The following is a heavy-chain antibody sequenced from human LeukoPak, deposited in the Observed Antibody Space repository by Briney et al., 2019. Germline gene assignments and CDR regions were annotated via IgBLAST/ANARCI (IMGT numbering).Heavy chain of an antibody. Sequence: PGGSLRLSCAASGFTVSSNYMSWVRQAPGKGLEWVSVIYSGGSTYYADSVKGRFTISRDDSKNTLYLQMNSLRAEDTAVYYCARSADSSGYYDYWGQGTLVTVSS. CDR3: ARSADSSGYYDY. CDR1: GFTVSSNY. CDR2: IYSGGST. V-gene: IGHV3-66*01. D-gene: IGHD3-22*01. J-gene: IGHJ4*02.